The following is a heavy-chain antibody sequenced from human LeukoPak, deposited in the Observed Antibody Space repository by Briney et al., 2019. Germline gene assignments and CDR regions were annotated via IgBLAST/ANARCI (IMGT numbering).Heavy chain of an antibody. CDR2: ISAYNGNT. CDR3: ATLWRAATTSYYFDY. D-gene: IGHD6-25*01. Sequence: ASVKVSCKASGYTFTSYGISWVRQAPGQGLEWMGWISAYNGNTNYAQKLQGRVTMTTDTSTSTAYMELSSLRSEDTAVYYCATLWRAATTSYYFDYWGQGTLVTVSS. J-gene: IGHJ4*02. V-gene: IGHV1-18*01. CDR1: GYTFTSYG.